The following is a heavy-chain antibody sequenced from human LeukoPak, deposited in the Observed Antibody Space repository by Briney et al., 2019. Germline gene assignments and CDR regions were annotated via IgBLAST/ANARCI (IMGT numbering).Heavy chain of an antibody. CDR2: LRWNSGSI. CDR1: GFTFDDYA. J-gene: IGHJ3*02. V-gene: IGHV3-9*01. Sequence: GGSLRLSCAASGFTFDDYAMHWVRQAPGKGLEWVSGLRWNSGSIGYADSVKGRFTISRDNAKNSLYLQMNSLRAEDTALYYCAKDRAAGVVGAFDIWGQGTMVTVSS. CDR3: AKDRAAGVVGAFDI. D-gene: IGHD2-8*02.